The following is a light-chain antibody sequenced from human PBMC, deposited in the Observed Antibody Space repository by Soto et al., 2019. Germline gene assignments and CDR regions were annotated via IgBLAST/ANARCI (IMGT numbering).Light chain of an antibody. CDR2: EVT. CDR3: SSYAGSNNFV. CDR1: SSDVGYYDY. Sequence: QSALTQPPSASGFPGQSVTISCTGTSSDVGYYDYVSWYQQHPGKAPKLVIYEVTKRPSGVPDRVSASKSGNTASLTVSGLRAEDEADYYCSSYAGSNNFVLGSGTKLTV. J-gene: IGLJ1*01. V-gene: IGLV2-8*01.